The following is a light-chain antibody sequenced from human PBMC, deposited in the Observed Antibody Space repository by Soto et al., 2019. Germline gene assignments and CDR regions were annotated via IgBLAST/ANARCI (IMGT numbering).Light chain of an antibody. Sequence: EIVLTQSPGTLSLSPGERATLSCRASQSVRSNYLAWYQQKPGQAPSLLIYGASTRATGIPDRFSGSGSGTDFTLAITRREPEHFAVYSCHQYGLSSGTFGQVTKLEI. CDR2: GAS. CDR3: HQYGLSSGT. CDR1: QSVRSNY. J-gene: IGKJ2*01. V-gene: IGKV3-20*01.